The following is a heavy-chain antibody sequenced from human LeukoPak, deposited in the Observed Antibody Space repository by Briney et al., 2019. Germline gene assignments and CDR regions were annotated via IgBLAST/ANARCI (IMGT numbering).Heavy chain of an antibody. CDR3: AKGHYATRTTADY. CDR2: IYYSGST. CDR1: GGSISSYY. Sequence: SETLSLTCTVSGGSISSYYWSWIRQPPGKGLEWIGYIYYSGSTNYNPSLKSRVTISVDTSKNQFSLKLSSVTAADTAVYYCAKGHYATRTTADYWGQGTLVTGSS. J-gene: IGHJ4*02. V-gene: IGHV4-59*01. D-gene: IGHD1-1*01.